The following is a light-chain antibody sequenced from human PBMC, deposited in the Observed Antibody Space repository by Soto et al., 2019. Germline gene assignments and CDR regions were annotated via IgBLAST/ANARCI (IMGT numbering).Light chain of an antibody. J-gene: IGKJ2*01. CDR1: RSIDRY. CDR3: QQVNSYPFT. CDR2: DAS. V-gene: IGKV3-11*01. Sequence: VLTQSPVTLSLSPGDRATLSCRASRSIDRYLAWYQQKPGQAPRLLIHDASNRATGIAARFSGSGSGTDFTLTISSLEPEDFATYHCQQVNSYPFTFGGGTKLEI.